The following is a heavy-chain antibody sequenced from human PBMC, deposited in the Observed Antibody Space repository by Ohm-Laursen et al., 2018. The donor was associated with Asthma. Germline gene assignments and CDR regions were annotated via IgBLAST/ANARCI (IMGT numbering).Heavy chain of an antibody. CDR3: ARDPYCSGGSCYSTWFDP. D-gene: IGHD2-15*01. CDR1: GYTFSRYS. V-gene: IGHV3-21*01. CDR2: ISSSSSYI. Sequence: SLRLSCAASGYTFSRYSIHWVRQVPGKGLEWVSSISSSSSYIYYADSVKGRFTISRDNAKNSLYLHMNSLRAEDTAVYYCARDPYCSGGSCYSTWFDPWGQGTLVTVSS. J-gene: IGHJ5*02.